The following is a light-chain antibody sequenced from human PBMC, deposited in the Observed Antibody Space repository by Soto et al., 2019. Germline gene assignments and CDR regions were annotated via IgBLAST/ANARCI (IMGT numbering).Light chain of an antibody. J-gene: IGKJ4*01. CDR3: QKHDTAPLT. CDR2: TST. CDR1: HDIRNH. V-gene: IGKV1-27*01. Sequence: DIHMTQSPSSLSASVGDRVTITCRASHDIRNHLSWYQQKPGKVPKLLIHTSTTLQSGVPSRFSGRGSGTDFTLTISSLQPEDVATYYCQKHDTAPLTFGGGTKVEIK.